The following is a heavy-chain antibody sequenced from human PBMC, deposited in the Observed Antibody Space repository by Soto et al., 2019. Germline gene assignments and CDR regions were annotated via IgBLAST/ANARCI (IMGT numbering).Heavy chain of an antibody. J-gene: IGHJ5*02. D-gene: IGHD3-10*01. CDR1: GGSISSYY. CDR3: AREGYGSGSDA. V-gene: IGHV4-59*01. Sequence: QVQLQESGPGLVKPSETLSLTCTVSGGSISSYYLSWIRQPPGKGLEWIGYIYYSGSTNYNPSLKSRVTISVDTSKNQFSLKLSSVTAADTAVYYCAREGYGSGSDAWGQGTLVTVSS. CDR2: IYYSGST.